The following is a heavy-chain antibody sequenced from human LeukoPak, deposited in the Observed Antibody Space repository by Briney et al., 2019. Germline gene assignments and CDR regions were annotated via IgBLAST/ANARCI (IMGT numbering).Heavy chain of an antibody. CDR2: INSDGRST. CDR3: ARGADSGYSSVN. Sequence: GGSLRLSCAASGFTFSNYWMHWVRQAPGKGLVWVSRINSDGRSTNYADSVKGRFTISRDNAKNTLYLQMNSLRAEGTAVYYCARGADSGYSSVNWGQGTVVSVSS. V-gene: IGHV3-74*01. J-gene: IGHJ4*02. D-gene: IGHD6-19*01. CDR1: GFTFSNYW.